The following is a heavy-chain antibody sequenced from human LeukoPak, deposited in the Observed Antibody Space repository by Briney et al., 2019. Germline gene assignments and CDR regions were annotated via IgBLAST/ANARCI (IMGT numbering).Heavy chain of an antibody. D-gene: IGHD1-26*01. CDR1: GFTFNSYA. V-gene: IGHV3-23*01. CDR2: ISGSGENT. Sequence: PGASLRLSCAASGFTFNSYAMNWVRQAPGKGLEWVSAISGSGENTYYADSVKGRFTISRDNSKNTLYLQMNSLRVEDTAVYYCAKDDRPGTGPYTGSYYCAFDIWGQGTMVTVSS. CDR3: AKDDRPGTGPYTGSYYCAFDI. J-gene: IGHJ3*02.